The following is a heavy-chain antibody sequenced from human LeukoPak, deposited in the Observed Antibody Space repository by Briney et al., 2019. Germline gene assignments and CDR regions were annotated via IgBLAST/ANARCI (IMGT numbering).Heavy chain of an antibody. CDR1: GGTFSSYA. J-gene: IGHJ3*01. V-gene: IGHV1-69*05. D-gene: IGHD5-18*01. CDR3: WGRDASYSYGDDAFDL. CDR2: IIPIFGTA. Sequence: SVKVSCKASGGTFSSYAISWVRHAPAQGLEGMGGIIPIFGTANYAQKFQGRVTITTDESTSTAYMELSSMRYADTAVYYWWGRDASYSYGDDAFDLWGQGTMVTVSS.